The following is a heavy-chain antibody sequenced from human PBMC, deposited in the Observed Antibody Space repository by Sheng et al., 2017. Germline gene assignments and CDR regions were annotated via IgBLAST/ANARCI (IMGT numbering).Heavy chain of an antibody. J-gene: IGHJ5*02. CDR3: ARRKQVLRFLDVVTXKPWFGPPGGPRGNPWFHP. D-gene: IGHD3-3*01. CDR2: IYHSGST. V-gene: IGHV4-38-2*01. CDR1: GYSISSGYY. Sequence: QVQLQESGPGLVKPSETLSLTCAVSGYSISSGYYWGWIRQPPGKGLEWIGSIYHSGSTYYNPSLKSRVTISVDTSKNQFSLKLSSVTAADTAVYYCARRKQVLRFLDVVTXKPWFGPPGGPRGNPWFHP.